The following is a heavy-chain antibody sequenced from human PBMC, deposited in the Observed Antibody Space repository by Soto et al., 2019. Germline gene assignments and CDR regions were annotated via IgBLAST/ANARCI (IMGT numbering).Heavy chain of an antibody. CDR2: INPSGGST. J-gene: IGHJ6*02. CDR1: GYTFTSYY. V-gene: IGHV1-46*01. D-gene: IGHD6-19*01. CDR3: ARDEYSSGWYDYYGMDV. Sequence: GSVQVSCKASGYTFTSYYMHWVRQAPGQGLGWMGIINPSGGSTSYAQKFQGRVTMTWDTSTSTVSMELSSLRSEDTAVYYCARDEYSSGWYDYYGMDVWGQGTTVTVSS.